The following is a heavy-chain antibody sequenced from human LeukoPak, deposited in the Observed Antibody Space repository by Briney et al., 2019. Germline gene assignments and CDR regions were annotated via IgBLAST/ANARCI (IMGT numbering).Heavy chain of an antibody. CDR1: GYTFTSYD. CDR2: MNPNSGNT. J-gene: IGHJ3*02. CDR3: ARLSQLVRAFDI. D-gene: IGHD6-13*01. V-gene: IGHV1-8*03. Sequence: GASVKVSCKASGYTFTSYDINWVRQATGQGLEWMGWMNPNSGNTGYAQKFQGRVTITRNTSISTAYMELSSLRSEDTAVYYCARLSQLVRAFDIWGQGTMVTVSS.